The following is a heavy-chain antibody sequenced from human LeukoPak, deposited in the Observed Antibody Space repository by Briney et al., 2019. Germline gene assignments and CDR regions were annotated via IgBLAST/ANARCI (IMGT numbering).Heavy chain of an antibody. Sequence: PGGSLRLSCEVSEFTFRSYAMHWVRQAPGKGLEWVAVISYDGSVKFHADSVKGRFTVSRDNSRNTLYLQMNSLRAEDTAVYYCARGDRVGGNNMYYFDYWGQGTLVTVSS. CDR1: EFTFRSYA. D-gene: IGHD5-12*01. CDR2: ISYDGSVK. CDR3: ARGDRVGGNNMYYFDY. V-gene: IGHV3-30*04. J-gene: IGHJ4*02.